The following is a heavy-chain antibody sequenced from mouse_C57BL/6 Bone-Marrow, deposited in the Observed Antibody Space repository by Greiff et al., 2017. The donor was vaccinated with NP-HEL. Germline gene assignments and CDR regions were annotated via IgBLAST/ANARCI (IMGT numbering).Heavy chain of an antibody. D-gene: IGHD2-3*01. CDR2: IDPENGDT. CDR3: TPYDPYWYFDV. CDR1: GFNIKDDY. J-gene: IGHJ1*03. Sequence: EVQLQQSGAELVRPGASVKLSCTASGFNIKDDYMHWVKQRPEQGLEWIGWIDPENGDTEYASKFQGKATITADTSSNTAYLQLSSLTSEDTAVYYCTPYDPYWYFDVWGTGTTVTVSS. V-gene: IGHV14-4*01.